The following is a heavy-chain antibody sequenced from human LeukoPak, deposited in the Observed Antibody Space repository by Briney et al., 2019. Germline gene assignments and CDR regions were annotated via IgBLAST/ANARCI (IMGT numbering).Heavy chain of an antibody. J-gene: IGHJ6*04. CDR3: AKDRIRMVRGVIHYYYYGMDV. CDR2: ISYDGSNK. D-gene: IGHD3-10*01. Sequence: GRSLRLYCAASGFTFSSYGMHWVRQAPGKGLEWVAVISYDGSNKYYADSVKGQFTISRDNSKNTLYLQMNSLRAEDTAVYYCAKDRIRMVRGVIHYYYYGMDVWGKGTTVTVSS. V-gene: IGHV3-30*18. CDR1: GFTFSSYG.